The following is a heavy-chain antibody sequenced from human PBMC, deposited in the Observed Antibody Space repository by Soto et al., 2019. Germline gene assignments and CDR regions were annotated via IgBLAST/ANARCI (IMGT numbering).Heavy chain of an antibody. V-gene: IGHV4-30-4*01. CDR2: IYYSGST. CDR3: ARDKYDFWSGYYPGYYYYGMDV. Sequence: PSETLSLTCTVSGGSISSGDYYWSWIRQPPGKGLEWIGYIYYSGSTYYNPSLKSRVTISVDTSKNQFSLKLSSVTAADTAVYYCARDKYDFWSGYYPGYYYYGMDVWGQGTTVTVSS. D-gene: IGHD3-3*01. J-gene: IGHJ6*02. CDR1: GGSISSGDYY.